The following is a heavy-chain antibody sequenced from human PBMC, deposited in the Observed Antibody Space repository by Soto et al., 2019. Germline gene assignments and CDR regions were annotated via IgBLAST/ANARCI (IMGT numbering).Heavy chain of an antibody. J-gene: IGHJ3*02. CDR3: AKGLTIRSIGDAFDI. V-gene: IGHV3-30*18. CDR2: ISYDGSNK. Sequence: PGGSLRLSCAASGFTFSSYGMHWVRQAPGKGLEWVAVISYDGSNKYYADSVKGRFTISRDNSKNTLYLQMNSLRAEDTAVYYCAKGLTIRSIGDAFDIWGQGTMVTVSS. D-gene: IGHD3-3*01. CDR1: GFTFSSYG.